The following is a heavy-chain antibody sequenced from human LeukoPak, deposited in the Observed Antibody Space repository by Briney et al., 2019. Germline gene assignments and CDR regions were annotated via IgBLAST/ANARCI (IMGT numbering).Heavy chain of an antibody. V-gene: IGHV4-4*02. CDR2: IYHSGST. D-gene: IGHD2-21*02. J-gene: IGHJ6*02. CDR3: ARDRPTYCGGDCSYYYYGMDV. Sequence: SGTLSLTCAVSGGSISSSNWWSWVRQPPGKGLEWIGEIYHSGSTNYNPSLKSRVTISVDKSKNQFSLKLSSVTAADTAVYYCARDRPTYCGGDCSYYYYGMDVWGQGTTVTVSS. CDR1: GGSISSSNW.